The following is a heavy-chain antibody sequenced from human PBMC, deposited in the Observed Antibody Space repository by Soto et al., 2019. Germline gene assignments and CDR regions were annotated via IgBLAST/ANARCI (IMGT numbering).Heavy chain of an antibody. CDR3: VREFAPGSPNYDY. Sequence: GGSLRLSCAASGFTFSSYAMGWVRQAPGKGLEWVSTLTRSGTTPYAESVRGRFTISRDNSKNTLYLQMDDLRAEDTAVYYCVREFAPGSPNYDYWGLGTLVTVSS. V-gene: IGHV3-23*01. D-gene: IGHD3-10*01. CDR2: LTRSGTT. CDR1: GFTFSSYA. J-gene: IGHJ4*02.